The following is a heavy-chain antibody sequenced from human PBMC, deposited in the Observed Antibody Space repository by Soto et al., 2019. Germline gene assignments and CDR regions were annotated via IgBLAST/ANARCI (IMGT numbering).Heavy chain of an antibody. CDR2: IYYSGTT. CDR3: ARLHGYCISSSCHGHYAMDV. Sequence: SLTSTVASATSISSSYTWGWKRKPPGKGLEWIGSIYYSGTTYYNPSLNSRVTVSVDTSKNQFSLKVTSVTAADTAVYYCARLHGYCISSSCHGHYAMDVWGQGTTVTAS. CDR1: SATSISSSYT. D-gene: IGHD2-2*01. J-gene: IGHJ6*02. V-gene: IGHV4-39*01.